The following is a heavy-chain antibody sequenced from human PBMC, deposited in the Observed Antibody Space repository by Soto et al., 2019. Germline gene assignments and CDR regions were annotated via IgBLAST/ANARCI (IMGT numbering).Heavy chain of an antibody. CDR2: VHPDSGGT. CDR3: ARGAQGFFPVSGIYFYFDH. CDR1: GYIFTDHL. D-gene: IGHD3-22*01. J-gene: IGHJ4*02. Sequence: ASVKVSCKTSGYIFTDHLIHWVRQSPGQGLQWVGWVHPDSGGTNVEQAFQDRVTMTADTSITTAYMELARLRPDDTAIFYCARGAQGFFPVSGIYFYFDHWGQGTPVTVSS. V-gene: IGHV1-2*02.